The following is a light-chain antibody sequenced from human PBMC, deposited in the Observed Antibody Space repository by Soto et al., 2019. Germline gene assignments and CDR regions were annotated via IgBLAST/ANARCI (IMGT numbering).Light chain of an antibody. CDR1: QSVHTF. CDR3: HQRSNWPPDT. V-gene: IGKV3-11*01. J-gene: IGKJ5*01. Sequence: SVLTQSTDTLSLSPGVGASLSCRASQSVHTFLAWYQQKPGQAPRLLIYGASTRATGVPARFSGSGSGTDFTLTISSLEPEDFAVYYCHQRSNWPPDTFGQGTRLEI. CDR2: GAS.